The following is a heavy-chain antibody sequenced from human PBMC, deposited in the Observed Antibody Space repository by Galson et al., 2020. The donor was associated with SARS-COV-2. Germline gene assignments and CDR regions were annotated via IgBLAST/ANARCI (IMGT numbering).Heavy chain of an antibody. D-gene: IGHD3-3*01. CDR1: GFSLSNARMG. CDR3: ARTVGFWSGPHYYYYMDV. CDR2: IFSNDEK. V-gene: IGHV2-26*01. J-gene: IGHJ6*03. Sequence: SGPTLVKPTETLTLTCTVSGFSLSNARMGVSWIRQPPGKALEWLAHIFSNDEKSYSTSLKSRLTISKDTSKSQVVLTMTNMDPVDTATYYCARTVGFWSGPHYYYYMDVWGKGTTVTVSS.